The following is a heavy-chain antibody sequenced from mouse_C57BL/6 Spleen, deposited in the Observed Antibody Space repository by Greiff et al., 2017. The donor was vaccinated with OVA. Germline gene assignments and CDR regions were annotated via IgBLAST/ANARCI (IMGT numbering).Heavy chain of an antibody. J-gene: IGHJ2*01. D-gene: IGHD2-4*01. CDR2: IHPNSGST. CDR1: GYTFTSYW. V-gene: IGHV1-64*01. CDR3: ARPYDYDDGYYFDY. Sequence: VQLQQPGAELVKPGASVKLSCKASGYTFTSYWMHWVKQRPGQGLEWIGMIHPNSGSTNYNEKFKSKATLTVDKSSSTAYMQLSSLTSEDSAVYYCARPYDYDDGYYFDYWGQGTTLTVSS.